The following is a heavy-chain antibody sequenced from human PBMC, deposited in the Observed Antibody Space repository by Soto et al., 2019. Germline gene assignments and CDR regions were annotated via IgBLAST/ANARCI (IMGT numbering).Heavy chain of an antibody. CDR1: GFTFSSYS. CDR3: ARSLSHYYYGMDV. CDR2: ISSSSSYI. D-gene: IGHD3-16*01. V-gene: IGHV3-21*01. Sequence: KPGGSLRLSCAASGFTFSSYSMNWVRQAPGKGLEWVSSISSSSSYIYYADSVKGRFTISRDNAKNSLYLQMNSLRAEDTAVYYCARSLSHYYYGMDVWGQGTTVTVSS. J-gene: IGHJ6*02.